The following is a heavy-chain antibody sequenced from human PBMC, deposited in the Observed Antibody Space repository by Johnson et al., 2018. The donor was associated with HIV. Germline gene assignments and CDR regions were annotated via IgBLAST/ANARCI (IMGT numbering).Heavy chain of an antibody. D-gene: IGHD1-26*01. Sequence: VQLVESGGGVVQPGRSLRLSCAASGFTFSSYAMHWVRQAPGKGLDWVAVISYDGSNKYYADSVKGRFTISRDNSKNTLYLQMNSLRAEDTAVYYCARDYREANAFDIWGQGTMVTVSS. CDR3: ARDYREANAFDI. CDR2: ISYDGSNK. J-gene: IGHJ3*02. V-gene: IGHV3-30-3*01. CDR1: GFTFSSYA.